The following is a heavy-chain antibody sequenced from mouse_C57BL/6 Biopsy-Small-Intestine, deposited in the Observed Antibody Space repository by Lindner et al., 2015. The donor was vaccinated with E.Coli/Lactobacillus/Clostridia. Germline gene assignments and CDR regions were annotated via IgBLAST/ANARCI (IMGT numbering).Heavy chain of an antibody. Sequence: SVKVSCKASGFTFTSSAVQWVRQARGQRLEWIGWIVVGSGNTNYAQRFQERVTITRDMSTSTAYMELSSLRSEDTAVYYCAASPRYLNWVFDFDYWGQGTLVTVSS. D-gene: IGHD4-1*01. CDR2: IVVGSGNT. CDR1: GFTFTSSA. J-gene: IGHJ4*01. CDR3: AASPRYLNWVFDFDY. V-gene: IGHV1S18*01.